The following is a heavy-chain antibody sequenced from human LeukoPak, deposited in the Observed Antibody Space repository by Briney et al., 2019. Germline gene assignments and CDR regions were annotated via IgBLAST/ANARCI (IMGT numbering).Heavy chain of an antibody. CDR1: GFTFSDYY. CDR2: ISSSGSTI. Sequence: GGSLRLSCAASGFTFSDYYMSWIRQAPGKGLEWVSYISSSGSTIYYADSVKGRFTISRDHSKNTLYLQLNSLRAEDTAVYYCAKKEHSGSLLTLDYWGQGTLVTVSS. J-gene: IGHJ4*02. V-gene: IGHV3-11*01. D-gene: IGHD1-26*01. CDR3: AKKEHSGSLLTLDY.